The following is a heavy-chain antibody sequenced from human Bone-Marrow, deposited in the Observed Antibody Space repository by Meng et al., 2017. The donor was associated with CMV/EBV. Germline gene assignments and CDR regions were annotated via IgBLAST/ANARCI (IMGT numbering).Heavy chain of an antibody. D-gene: IGHD3-10*01. Sequence: GGSLRLSCTVSGGSISSYYWSWVRQAPGKGLEWVSVIYSGGSTYYADSVKGRFTISRDNSKNTLYLQMNSLRAEDTAVYYCARADYGSGYYWGQGTLVTVSS. J-gene: IGHJ4*02. V-gene: IGHV3-66*02. CDR2: IYSGGST. CDR1: GGSISSYY. CDR3: ARADYGSGYY.